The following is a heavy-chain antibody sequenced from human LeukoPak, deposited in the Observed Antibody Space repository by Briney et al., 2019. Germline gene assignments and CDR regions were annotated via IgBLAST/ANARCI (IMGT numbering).Heavy chain of an antibody. CDR1: GYTFTGYY. D-gene: IGHD3-22*01. CDR2: INPNSGGT. Sequence: ASVKVSCEASGYTFTGYYMHWVRQAPGQGLEWMGRINPNSGGTNYAQKFQGRVTMTRDTSISTAYMELSRLRSDDTAVYYCARGARRITMIVVVTLGYWGQGTLVTVSS. V-gene: IGHV1-2*06. CDR3: ARGARRITMIVVVTLGY. J-gene: IGHJ4*02.